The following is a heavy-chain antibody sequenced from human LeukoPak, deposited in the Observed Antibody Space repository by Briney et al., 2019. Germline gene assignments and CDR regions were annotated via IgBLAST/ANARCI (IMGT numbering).Heavy chain of an antibody. CDR1: GGSISSSSYY. J-gene: IGHJ4*02. CDR3: ARGSSVYSSSYRTDY. D-gene: IGHD6-6*01. Sequence: SETLSLTCTVSGGSISSSSYYWGWIRQPPGKGLEWIGSIYYSGSTYYNPSLKSRVTISVDTSKNQFSLKLSSVTAADTAVYYCARGSSVYSSSYRTDYWGQGTLVTVSS. CDR2: IYYSGST. V-gene: IGHV4-39*07.